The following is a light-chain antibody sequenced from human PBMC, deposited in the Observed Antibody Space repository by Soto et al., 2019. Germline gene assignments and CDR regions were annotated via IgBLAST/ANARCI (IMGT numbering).Light chain of an antibody. J-gene: IGLJ2*01. CDR2: EVN. V-gene: IGLV2-8*01. CDR1: SGDLGLYNY. Sequence: QSALTQPPSASGSPGQSITISCAGTSGDLGLYNYVSWFQQHPGKAPKLIIFEVNKRPSGVPDRFSGSKSGNTASLTVCGLQADDEARYYCSSYAGSNTLIFGGGTKLTVL. CDR3: SSYAGSNTLI.